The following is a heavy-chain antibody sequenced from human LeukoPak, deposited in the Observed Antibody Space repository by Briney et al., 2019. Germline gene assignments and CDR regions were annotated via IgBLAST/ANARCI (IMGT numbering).Heavy chain of an antibody. D-gene: IGHD6-6*01. CDR1: GYTFTGYY. J-gene: IGHJ4*02. CDR3: ARGMCSSSCYDY. Sequence: EASVKVSCKASGYTFTGYYMHWARQAPGQGLEWMGWINPNSGGTNYAQKFQGRVTMTRDTSISTAYMELSRLRSDDTAVYYCARGMCSSSCYDYWGQGTLVTVSS. V-gene: IGHV1-2*02. CDR2: INPNSGGT.